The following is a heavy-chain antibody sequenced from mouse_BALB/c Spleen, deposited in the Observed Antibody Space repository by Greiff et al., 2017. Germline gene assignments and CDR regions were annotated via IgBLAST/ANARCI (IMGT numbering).Heavy chain of an antibody. CDR3: APYYYGSRQAWFAY. D-gene: IGHD1-1*01. V-gene: IGHV5-6-5*01. CDR2: ISSGGST. Sequence: EVQLVESGGGLVKPGGSLKLSCAASGFTFSSYAMSWVRQTPEKRLEWVASISSGGSTYYPDSVKGRFTISRDNARNILYLQMSSLRSEDTAMYYCAPYYYGSRQAWFAYWGQGTLVTVSA. CDR1: GFTFSSYA. J-gene: IGHJ3*01.